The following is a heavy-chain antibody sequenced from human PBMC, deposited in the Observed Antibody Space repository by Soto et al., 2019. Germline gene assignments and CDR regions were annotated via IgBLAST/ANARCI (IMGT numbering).Heavy chain of an antibody. V-gene: IGHV2-5*01. CDR1: GFSLSTSGVG. CDR3: AHRPVFWNEKKSAYYFDY. D-gene: IGHD1-1*01. J-gene: IGHJ4*02. Sequence: SGPTLVHPTQTLTLTCTFSGFSLSTSGVGVGWIRQPPGKALEWLALIYWNDDKRYSPSLKSRLTITKDTSKNQVVLTMTNMDPVDTATYYCAHRPVFWNEKKSAYYFDYWGQGTLVTVSS. CDR2: IYWNDDK.